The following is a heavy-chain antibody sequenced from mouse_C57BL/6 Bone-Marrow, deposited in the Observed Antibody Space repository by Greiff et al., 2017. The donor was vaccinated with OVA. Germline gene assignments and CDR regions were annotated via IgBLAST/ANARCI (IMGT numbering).Heavy chain of an antibody. CDR1: GYTFTSYW. CDR3: ARSYYYGSRKYAMDY. J-gene: IGHJ4*01. Sequence: QVQLQQPGAELVMPGASVKLSCKASGYTFTSYWMHWVKQRPGQGLEWIGEIDPSDSYTNYNQKFKGKSTLTVDKSSSTAYMQLSSLTSEDSAVYFCARSYYYGSRKYAMDYWGQGTSVTVSS. D-gene: IGHD1-1*01. V-gene: IGHV1-69*01. CDR2: IDPSDSYT.